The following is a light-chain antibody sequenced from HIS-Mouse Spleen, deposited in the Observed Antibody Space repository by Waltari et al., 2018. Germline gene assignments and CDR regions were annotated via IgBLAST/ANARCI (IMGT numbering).Light chain of an antibody. J-gene: IGLJ3*02. CDR3: CSYAGSSTWV. CDR1: SRDFGSYNL. CDR2: EGS. Sequence: QSALTQPASVSGSPGQSITISCTGPSRDFGSYNLVSWYQQHPGKAPKLMIYEGSKRPSGVSNRFSGSKSGNTASLTISGLQAEDEADYYCCSYAGSSTWVFGGGTKLTVL. V-gene: IGLV2-23*01.